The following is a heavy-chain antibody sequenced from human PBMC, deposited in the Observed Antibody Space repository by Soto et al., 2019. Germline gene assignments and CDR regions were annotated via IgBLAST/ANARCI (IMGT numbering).Heavy chain of an antibody. CDR3: AREELSIAAAGYYGIDG. V-gene: IGHV1-8*01. CDR2: MNPNSGNT. D-gene: IGHD6-13*01. J-gene: IGHJ6*02. Sequence: GASVKVSCKASGYTFTSYDINWVRQATGQGLEWMGWMNPNSGNTGYAQKFQGRVTMTRNTSIITAYMELSSLRSEDTAVYYCAREELSIAAAGYYGIDGWAQGTTVTFSS. CDR1: GYTFTSYD.